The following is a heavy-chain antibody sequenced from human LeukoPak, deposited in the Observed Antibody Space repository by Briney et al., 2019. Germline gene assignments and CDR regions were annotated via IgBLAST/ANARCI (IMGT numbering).Heavy chain of an antibody. D-gene: IGHD3-22*01. CDR2: IIPIFGTA. CDR1: GGTFSSHA. CDR3: ARLYDSSGYYVDY. J-gene: IGHJ4*02. Sequence: ASVKVSCKASGGTFSSHAISWVRQAPGRGLEWMGGIIPIFGTANYAQKFQGRVTITADESTSTAYMELSSLRSEDTAVYYCARLYDSSGYYVDYWGQGTLVTVSS. V-gene: IGHV1-69*13.